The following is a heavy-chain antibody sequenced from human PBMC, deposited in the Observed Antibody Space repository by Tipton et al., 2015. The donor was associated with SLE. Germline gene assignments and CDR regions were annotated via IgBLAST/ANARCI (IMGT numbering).Heavy chain of an antibody. CDR1: GFTFSNYG. V-gene: IGHV3-NL1*01. CDR2: IDGDGIRT. Sequence: SLRLSCAASGFTFSNYGMHWVRQAPGKGLEWVSRIDGDGIRTSYADSVKGRFTISRDNSKNTLYLQMNSLRAEDTAVYYCAKALGGSETVGYWGQGTLVTVSS. J-gene: IGHJ4*02. CDR3: AKALGGSETVGY. D-gene: IGHD2-15*01.